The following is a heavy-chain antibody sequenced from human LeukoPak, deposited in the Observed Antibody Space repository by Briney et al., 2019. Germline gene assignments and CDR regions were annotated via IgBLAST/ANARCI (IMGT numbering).Heavy chain of an antibody. V-gene: IGHV4-4*02. CDR2: IYHSGST. D-gene: IGHD6-25*01. J-gene: IGHJ3*02. Sequence: PSETLSLTCAVSGGSISSSNWWSWVRQPPGKGLEWIGEIYHSGSTNYNPSLKSRVTISVDKSKNQFSLKLNSVTAADTAVYYCARQKGWQRPGYDAFDIWGQGTMVTVSS. CDR3: ARQKGWQRPGYDAFDI. CDR1: GGSISSSNW.